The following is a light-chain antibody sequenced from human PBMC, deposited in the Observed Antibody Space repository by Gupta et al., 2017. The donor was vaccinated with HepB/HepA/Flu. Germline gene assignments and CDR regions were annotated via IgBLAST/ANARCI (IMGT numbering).Light chain of an antibody. Sequence: SFEVRQPPSVSVSPGQTASITCSGDKLGNKYASWYQQKPGQSPVLVIYQNFRRPSGIPERFSGSNSGNTATLTIRGTQAVEEADYYCQAWDNSAHVVFGGGTKLTVL. J-gene: IGLJ2*01. V-gene: IGLV3-1*01. CDR3: QAWDNSAHVV. CDR1: KLGNKY. CDR2: QNF.